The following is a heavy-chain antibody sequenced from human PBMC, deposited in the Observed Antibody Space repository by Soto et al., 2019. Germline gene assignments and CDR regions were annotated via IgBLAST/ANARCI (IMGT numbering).Heavy chain of an antibody. CDR2: MNPNSGNT. Sequence: GASVKVSCKASGYTFTSYDINWVRQATGQGLEWMGWMNPNSGNTGYAQKFQGRVTMTRNTSISTAYMELSSLRSEDTAVYYCARGHITIFEWWFDPWGQGTLVTVSS. CDR1: GYTFTSYD. V-gene: IGHV1-8*01. D-gene: IGHD3-3*01. CDR3: ARGHITIFEWWFDP. J-gene: IGHJ5*02.